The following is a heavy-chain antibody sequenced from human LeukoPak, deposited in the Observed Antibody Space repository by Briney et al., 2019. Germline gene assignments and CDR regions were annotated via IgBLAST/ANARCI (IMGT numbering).Heavy chain of an antibody. D-gene: IGHD1-1*01. CDR3: ARDRELERNWLDP. CDR1: GFSVSSNY. J-gene: IGHJ5*02. Sequence: PGGSLRLSCAASGFSVSSNYMSWVRQAPGKGLEWVLVIYSGGTGGSTYYADSVKGRFTISRDDSKNTLYLQMNSLRAEDTAVYYCARDRELERNWLDPWGQGTLVIVSS. V-gene: IGHV3-66*01. CDR2: IYSGGTGGST.